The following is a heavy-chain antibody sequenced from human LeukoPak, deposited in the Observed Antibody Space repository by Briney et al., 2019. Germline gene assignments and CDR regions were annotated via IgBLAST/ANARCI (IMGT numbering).Heavy chain of an antibody. CDR1: GGSFSGYY. Sequence: SETLSLTCAVYGGSFSGYYWSWIRQPPGKGLEWIGEINHSGSTNYNPSLKSRVTISVDTSKNQFSLKLSSVTAADTAVYYCASQTIYDSSGRPYWGQGTLVTVSS. J-gene: IGHJ4*02. D-gene: IGHD3-22*01. CDR2: INHSGST. CDR3: ASQTIYDSSGRPY. V-gene: IGHV4-34*01.